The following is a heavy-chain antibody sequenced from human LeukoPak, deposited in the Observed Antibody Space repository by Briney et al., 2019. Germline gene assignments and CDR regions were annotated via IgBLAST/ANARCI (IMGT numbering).Heavy chain of an antibody. J-gene: IGHJ5*02. Sequence: EASVKVSCKSSGYTFTSYGISWVRQAPGQGLEWMGWVSGYNDDTNYAQKFQGRATMTTDTSTNTAYMELRSLRSDDTAVYYCARDWIIRTGEDCFDPWGQGTPVTVSS. CDR1: GYTFTSYG. V-gene: IGHV1-18*01. D-gene: IGHD3-16*01. CDR2: VSGYNDDT. CDR3: ARDWIIRTGEDCFDP.